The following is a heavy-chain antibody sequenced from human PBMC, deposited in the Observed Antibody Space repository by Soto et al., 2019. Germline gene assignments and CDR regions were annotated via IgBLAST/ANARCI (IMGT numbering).Heavy chain of an antibody. J-gene: IGHJ6*02. CDR1: GYNFANHW. D-gene: IGHD2-15*01. Sequence: PGESLKISCRGSGYNFANHWIAWVRQMPGKGLEWMGIIYPGDSDIMYSPSFEGQVSISVDKSTSTAYLQWSSLKASDSAMFYCARQEVVGRDYYFYYGMDVWGQGTTVTVSS. CDR3: ARQEVVGRDYYFYYGMDV. V-gene: IGHV5-51*01. CDR2: IYPGDSDI.